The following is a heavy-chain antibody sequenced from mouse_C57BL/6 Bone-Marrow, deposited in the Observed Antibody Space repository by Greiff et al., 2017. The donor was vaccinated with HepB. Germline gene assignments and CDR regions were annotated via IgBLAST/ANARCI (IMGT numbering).Heavy chain of an antibody. CDR2: IYPGGGYT. CDR1: GYTFTNYW. V-gene: IGHV1-63*01. J-gene: IGHJ2*01. CDR3: ARGIFFDY. Sequence: VQLQESGAELVRPGTSVKMSCKASGYTFTNYWIGWAKQRPGHGLEWIGDIYPGGGYTNYNEKFKGKATLTADKSSSTAYMQFSSLTSEDSAIYYCARGIFFDYWGQGTTLTVSS.